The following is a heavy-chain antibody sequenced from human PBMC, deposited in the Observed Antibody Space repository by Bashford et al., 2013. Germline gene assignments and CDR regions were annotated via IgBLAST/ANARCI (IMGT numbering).Heavy chain of an antibody. J-gene: IGHJ5*02. CDR3: ARGSVPGYNWLDP. Sequence: SETLSLTCTVSGGSISSSTYYWGWVRQPPGMGLEWIGDILYSGATNYNPSLKSRVAMSVDASKNHFSLNLTSVTAADTAVYYCARGSVPGYNWLDPWGQGTPVTVSS. CDR1: GGSISSSTYY. D-gene: IGHD6-19*01. CDR2: ILYSGAT. V-gene: IGHV4-61*05.